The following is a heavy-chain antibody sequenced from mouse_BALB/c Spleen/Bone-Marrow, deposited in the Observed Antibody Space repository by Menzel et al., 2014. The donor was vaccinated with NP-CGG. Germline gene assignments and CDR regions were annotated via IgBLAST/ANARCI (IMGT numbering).Heavy chain of an antibody. Sequence: QVQLKESGAELVKPGASVKLSCKASGYTFTNYWMHWVKQRPGQGLEWIGEIDPSDSYSNYNQNFKGKATLTVDKSSSTAYMQLTSLTSEDSAVYCCARGVVYYYAMDYWGQGTSVTVSS. CDR3: ARGVVYYYAMDY. J-gene: IGHJ4*01. CDR2: IDPSDSYS. CDR1: GYTFTNYW. V-gene: IGHV1-69*02.